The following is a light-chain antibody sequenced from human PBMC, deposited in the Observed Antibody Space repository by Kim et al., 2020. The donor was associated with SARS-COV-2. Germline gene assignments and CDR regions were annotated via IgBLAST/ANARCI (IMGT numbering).Light chain of an antibody. CDR2: GAS. Sequence: SVSPGERATLSCRASQSVGSNLAWYQQKPGQAPRLFIYGASTRATGIPARFSSGGSGTEFTLTISSLQYEDFAVYYCQQYNNWVTFGGGTKVEIK. CDR1: QSVGSN. V-gene: IGKV3-15*01. J-gene: IGKJ4*01. CDR3: QQYNNWVT.